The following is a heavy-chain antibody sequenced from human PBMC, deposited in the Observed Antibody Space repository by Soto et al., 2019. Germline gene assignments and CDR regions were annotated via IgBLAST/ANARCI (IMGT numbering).Heavy chain of an antibody. J-gene: IGHJ4*02. V-gene: IGHV2-5*01. CDR1: GFSLSTSAVG. CDR2: IYWNDDK. Sequence: QITLKESGPTLLKPTQTLTLTCTFSGFSLSTSAVGVNWIRQPPGKALEWLALIYWNDDKHYSPSLRSRLTTTNDTSKNQVVRTMTNMKPVDTATYYCAHGSGWLSDYWGQGTLVTVSS. CDR3: AHGSGWLSDY. D-gene: IGHD6-19*01.